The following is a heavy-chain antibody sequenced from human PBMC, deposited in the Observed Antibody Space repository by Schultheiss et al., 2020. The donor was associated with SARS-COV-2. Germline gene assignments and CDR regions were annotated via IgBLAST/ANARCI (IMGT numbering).Heavy chain of an antibody. CDR2: MNPYSGNT. J-gene: IGHJ6*02. D-gene: IGHD4-17*01. CDR1: GYTFTSYD. Sequence: ASVKVSCKASGYTFTSYDINWVRQATGQGLEWMGWMNPYSGNTVYAQKFQGRVTMTRNTSISTAYMELNSLRSEDAAVYYCAREWKATVTNYYGMDVWGQGTTVTVSS. V-gene: IGHV1-8*01. CDR3: AREWKATVTNYYGMDV.